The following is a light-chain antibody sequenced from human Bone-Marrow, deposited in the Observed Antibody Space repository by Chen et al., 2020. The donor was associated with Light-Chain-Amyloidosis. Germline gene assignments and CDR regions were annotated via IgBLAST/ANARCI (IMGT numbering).Light chain of an antibody. V-gene: IGKV2-28*01. Sequence: DIVLTQSPLSMPVTAGEPASISCRSSQSLLHSNGFNYLDWYLQKPGQSPQLLIYLGSSRASGVPDRFSGSGSGTDFTLKISRVEAEDVGVYYCMQARQTPHTFGQGTKLEIK. CDR2: LGS. CDR1: QSLLHSNGFNY. J-gene: IGKJ2*01. CDR3: MQARQTPHT.